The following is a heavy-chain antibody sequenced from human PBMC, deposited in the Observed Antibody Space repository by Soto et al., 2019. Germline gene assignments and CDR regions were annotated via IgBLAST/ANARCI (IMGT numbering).Heavy chain of an antibody. CDR1: GLTFSTYG. D-gene: IGHD3-3*01. J-gene: IGHJ6*03. CDR3: AKTAFWSGANYYIDV. CDR2: ISYDGSNK. Sequence: QVQLVESGGGVVQPGRSLRLSCAASGLTFSTYGMHWVRQAPGKGLEWVAVISYDGSNKYYADSVKGRFTISRDNSKNTLYVQMNSLRAEDTAVYYCAKTAFWSGANYYIDVLGKGTTVTVSS. V-gene: IGHV3-30*18.